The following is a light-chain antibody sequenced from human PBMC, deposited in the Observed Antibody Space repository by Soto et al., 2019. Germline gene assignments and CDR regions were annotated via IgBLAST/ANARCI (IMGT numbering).Light chain of an antibody. J-gene: IGLJ1*01. V-gene: IGLV2-11*01. CDR2: DVS. CDR3: CYYEGSYIPYL. CDR1: SSDVGGYNY. Sequence: QSVLTQPRSVSGSPGQSVTISCTGTSSDVGGYNYVSWYQQHPGKAPKLMIYDVSKRPSGVPDRFSGSTSGNTASLTISGLQAEDEVDYYCCYYEGSYIPYLFSTGTEFTVL.